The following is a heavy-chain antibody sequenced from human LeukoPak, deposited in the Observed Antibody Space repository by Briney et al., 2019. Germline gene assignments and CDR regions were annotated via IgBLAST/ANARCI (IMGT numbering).Heavy chain of an antibody. J-gene: IGHJ6*02. Sequence: SETLSLTCAVYGGSFSGYYWSWIRQPPGKGLEWIGEINHSGSTNYNPSLKSRVTISVDTSKNQFSLKLSSVTAADTAVYYYASQTHYGMDVWGQGTTVTVSS. CDR1: GGSFSGYY. CDR3: ASQTHYGMDV. CDR2: INHSGST. V-gene: IGHV4-34*01.